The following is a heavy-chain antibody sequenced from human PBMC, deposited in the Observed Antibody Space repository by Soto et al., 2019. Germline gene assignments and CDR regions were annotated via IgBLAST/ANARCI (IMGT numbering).Heavy chain of an antibody. V-gene: IGHV3-23*01. CDR1: VFTFISYA. D-gene: IGHD2-2*01. CDR2: ISGSGGST. J-gene: IGHJ5*02. Sequence: GGSLRLSCASSVFTFISYAMSWVRQTPGKGLEWVSAISGSGGSTYYADSVKGRFTISRDNSKNTVYLQMNSLRAEDTAVYYCAKQRSGSTSNWFDPWGQGTLVTVSS. CDR3: AKQRSGSTSNWFDP.